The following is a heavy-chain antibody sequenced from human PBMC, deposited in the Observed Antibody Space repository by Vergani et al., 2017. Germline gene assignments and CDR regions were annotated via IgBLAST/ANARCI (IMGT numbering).Heavy chain of an antibody. Sequence: QVLLLQSGSALKKPGASVRISCEASGYTFTNYPLIWVRQAPGQGLEFMGWINTNSGNPTYAPGFTGRFVFSLDTSVSTAYLQISGLKAEDSAVYYCARGRQWRLTEYLYGMDVWGQGTTVTVSS. V-gene: IGHV7-4-1*02. CDR1: GYTFTNYP. CDR3: ARGRQWRLTEYLYGMDV. D-gene: IGHD6-19*01. CDR2: INTNSGNP. J-gene: IGHJ6*02.